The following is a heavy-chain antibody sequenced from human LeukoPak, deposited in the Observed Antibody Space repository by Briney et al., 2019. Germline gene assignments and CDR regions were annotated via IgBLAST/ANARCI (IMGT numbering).Heavy chain of an antibody. CDR3: AKDLFRKNHEYYYMDV. CDR2: ISFDGTTK. Sequence: GGSLRLSCVASGFTFSGYAVHWVRQAPGKGLEWLAVISFDGTTKYLADSVKGRFILSRDNSKNTLSLQLNSLRVEDTAVYYCAKDLFRKNHEYYYMDVWGKGTTVTVSS. CDR1: GFTFSGYA. V-gene: IGHV3-30*04. D-gene: IGHD1-14*01. J-gene: IGHJ6*03.